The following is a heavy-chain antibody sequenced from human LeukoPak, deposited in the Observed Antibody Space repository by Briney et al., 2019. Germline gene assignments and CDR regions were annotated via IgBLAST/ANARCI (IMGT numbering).Heavy chain of an antibody. CDR3: ARSSDYYDSSGYIEY. CDR2: IYYSGST. V-gene: IGHV4-59*01. J-gene: IGHJ4*02. Sequence: SETLSLTCTVSGGSISSYYWSWIRQPPGKGLEWIGYIYYSGSTNYNPSLKSRVTISVGTSKNQFSLKLSSVTAADTAVYYCARSSDYYDSSGYIEYWGQGTLVPVSS. CDR1: GGSISSYY. D-gene: IGHD3-22*01.